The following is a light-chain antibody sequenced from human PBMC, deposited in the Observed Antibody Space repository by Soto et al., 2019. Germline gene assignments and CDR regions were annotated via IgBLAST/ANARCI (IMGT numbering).Light chain of an antibody. V-gene: IGKV1-39*01. CDR2: AAS. CDR1: QSISRH. J-gene: IGKJ4*01. CDR3: QQNDNTPLT. Sequence: DTQLTQSPSSLSASVGDRVTITCRASQSISRHLNWYQQKSGKAPKVLISAASTLHSGVPSRFSGSGSGTDFTLTISSLQPEDFATYFCQQNDNTPLTFGGGTKVEIK.